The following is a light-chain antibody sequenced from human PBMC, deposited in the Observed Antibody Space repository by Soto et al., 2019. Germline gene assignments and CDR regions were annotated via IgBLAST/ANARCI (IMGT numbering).Light chain of an antibody. Sequence: DIQMTQSPSSLSASVGDRVTITCRASQSISSYLKWYQQKPGKAPKLLIYAASSLQSGVPSRFSGGGSGTDLTLTISRLQPEDFGTYYCQQSYSTAPLAFGGGTMVESK. V-gene: IGKV1-39*01. CDR1: QSISSY. J-gene: IGKJ4*02. CDR3: QQSYSTAPLA. CDR2: AAS.